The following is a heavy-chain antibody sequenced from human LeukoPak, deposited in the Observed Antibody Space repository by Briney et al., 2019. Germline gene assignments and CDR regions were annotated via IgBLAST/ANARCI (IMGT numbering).Heavy chain of an antibody. CDR1: GGSISSYY. V-gene: IGHV4-4*07. CDR2: IYTSGST. Sequence: SETLSLTCTVPGGSISSYYWSWIRQPAGKGLEWIGRIYTSGSTNYNPSLKSRVTMSVDTSKNQFSLKLSSVTAADTAVYYCARDRDYYDSSAFDIWGQGTMVTVSS. D-gene: IGHD3-22*01. J-gene: IGHJ3*02. CDR3: ARDRDYYDSSAFDI.